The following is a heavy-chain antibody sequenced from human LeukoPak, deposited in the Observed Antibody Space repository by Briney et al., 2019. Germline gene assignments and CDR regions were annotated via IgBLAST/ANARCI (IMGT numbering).Heavy chain of an antibody. J-gene: IGHJ4*02. CDR3: TTLMLFSVR. CDR2: IKSKTDGGTT. D-gene: IGHD3-16*01. Sequence: SWVRQAPGKGLEWVGRIKSKTDGGTTDYAAPVKGRFTISRDDSKNTLYLQMNSLKTEDTAVYYCTTLMLFSVRWGQGTLVTVSS. V-gene: IGHV3-15*01.